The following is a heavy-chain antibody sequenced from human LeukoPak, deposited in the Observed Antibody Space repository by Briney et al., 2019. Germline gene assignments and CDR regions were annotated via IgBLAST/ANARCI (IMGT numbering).Heavy chain of an antibody. J-gene: IGHJ6*03. CDR3: ARDYYDSSGYLGAYYYYYMDV. D-gene: IGHD3-22*01. CDR1: GYSISSSYY. CDR2: IYHSGST. Sequence: SETLSLTCTVSGYSISSSYYWGWIRQPPGKGLEWIGSIYHSGSTYYNPSLKSRVTISVDTSKNQFSLKLSSVTAADTAVYYCARDYYDSSGYLGAYYYYYMDVWGKGTTVTVSS. V-gene: IGHV4-38-2*02.